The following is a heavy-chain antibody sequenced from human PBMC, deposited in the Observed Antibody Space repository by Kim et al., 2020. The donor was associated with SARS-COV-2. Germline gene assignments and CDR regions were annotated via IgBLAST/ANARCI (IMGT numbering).Heavy chain of an antibody. CDR2: FNPDGRT. Sequence: SETLSLTCAVYGASFTNDYWNWFRQAPGKGLEWIGQFNPDGRTDSNPSLRSRVIISAAKSQKQFSLKLNSVTAADTAVYYCAGAPPGWLPCDSWGQGTPVTVSS. J-gene: IGHJ4*02. D-gene: IGHD5-12*01. V-gene: IGHV4-34*01. CDR3: AGAPPGWLPCDS. CDR1: GASFTNDY.